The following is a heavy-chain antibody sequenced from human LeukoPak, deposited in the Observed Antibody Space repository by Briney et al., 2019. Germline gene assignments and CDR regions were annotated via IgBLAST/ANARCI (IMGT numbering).Heavy chain of an antibody. J-gene: IGHJ4*02. CDR3: ATGLHQLVLGCDY. D-gene: IGHD6-13*01. Sequence: ASVKVSCKASVYTYTSYDINWVRQATGQGLEWMGWMNPNSGNKGYAQKFQGRVTITRNTSISTAYMELSSLRSEDTAVYYGATGLHQLVLGCDYWGQGTLVTVSS. CDR2: MNPNSGNK. CDR1: VYTYTSYD. V-gene: IGHV1-8*03.